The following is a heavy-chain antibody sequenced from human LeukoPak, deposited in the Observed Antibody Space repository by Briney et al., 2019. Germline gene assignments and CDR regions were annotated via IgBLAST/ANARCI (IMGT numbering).Heavy chain of an antibody. V-gene: IGHV3-21*01. D-gene: IGHD2-15*01. CDR2: ISSSSSYI. J-gene: IGHJ5*02. Sequence: PGGSLRLSCAASGFTFSSYSMNWVRQAPGKGLEWVSSISSSSSYIYYADSVKGRFTISRDNAKNSLYLQMNTLRAEDTAVYYCAKDVSWNWFDPWGQGTLVTVSS. CDR1: GFTFSSYS. CDR3: AKDVSWNWFDP.